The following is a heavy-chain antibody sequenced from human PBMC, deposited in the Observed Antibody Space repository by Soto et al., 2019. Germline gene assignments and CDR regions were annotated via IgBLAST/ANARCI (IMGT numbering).Heavy chain of an antibody. J-gene: IGHJ4*02. Sequence: SVKVSCKASGGTLSSYTFSWVRQAPGQGLEWMGRIIPNLGITNYAQKFQGRITIIVDKSTSTAYMELSSLRSEDTAVYYCARDKGYCSGASCPDFDYWGQGARVTVAS. D-gene: IGHD2-15*01. CDR1: GGTLSSYT. V-gene: IGHV1-69*04. CDR3: ARDKGYCSGASCPDFDY. CDR2: IIPNLGIT.